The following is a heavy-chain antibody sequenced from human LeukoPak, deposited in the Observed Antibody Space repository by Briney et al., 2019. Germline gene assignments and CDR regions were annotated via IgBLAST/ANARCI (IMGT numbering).Heavy chain of an antibody. J-gene: IGHJ6*02. D-gene: IGHD1-14*01. CDR2: ISYDGSNK. CDR3: RRGTGRLAQEVYYGMDV. Sequence: GGSLRLSCAASGFTFSSYGMHWVRQAPGKGLEWVAVISYDGSNKYYADSVKGRFTISRDNSKNTLYLRMNSLRAEDTAVYYCRRGTGRLAQEVYYGMDVWGQGTTVTVSS. V-gene: IGHV3-30*03. CDR1: GFTFSSYG.